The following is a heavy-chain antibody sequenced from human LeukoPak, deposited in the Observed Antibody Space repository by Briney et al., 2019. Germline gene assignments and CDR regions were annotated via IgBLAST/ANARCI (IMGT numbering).Heavy chain of an antibody. Sequence: ASVKVSCKASGYTFISYYMHWVRQAPGQGLEWMGIINPSGGSTSYAQKFQGRVTMTRDMSTSTVYMELSSLRSEDTAVYYCARAGATLYGSSTYWGQGTLVTVSS. CDR2: INPSGGST. J-gene: IGHJ4*02. CDR1: GYTFISYY. CDR3: ARAGATLYGSSTY. V-gene: IGHV1-46*01. D-gene: IGHD1-26*01.